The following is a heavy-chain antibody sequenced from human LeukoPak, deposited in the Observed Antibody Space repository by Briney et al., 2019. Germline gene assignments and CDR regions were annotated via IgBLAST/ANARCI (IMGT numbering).Heavy chain of an antibody. CDR2: IYTSGST. J-gene: IGHJ6*03. V-gene: IGHV4-4*07. CDR1: GGSISSYY. Sequence: SETLSLTCTVSGGSISSYYWSWIRQPAGKGLEWIGRIYTSGSTNYNPSLKSRVTMSVDMSKNQFSLKMFSVTAADAAVYYCARYTGPNYYAYYMDVWGTGTTVIVSS. D-gene: IGHD2-8*02. CDR3: ARYTGPNYYAYYMDV.